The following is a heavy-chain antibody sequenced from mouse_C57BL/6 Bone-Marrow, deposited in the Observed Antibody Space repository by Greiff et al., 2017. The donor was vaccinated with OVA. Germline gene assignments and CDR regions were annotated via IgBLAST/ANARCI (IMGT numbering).Heavy chain of an antibody. D-gene: IGHD4-1*01. Sequence: QVQLQQSGAELVRPGTSVKMSCKASGYTFTNYWIGWAKQRPGHGLEWIGDIYPGGGYTNYNEKFKGKATLTADKSSSTAYMQFSSLTSEDSAIYDCARAKTGREFAYGGQGTLVTVSA. J-gene: IGHJ3*01. CDR1: GYTFTNYW. CDR3: ARAKTGREFAY. CDR2: IYPGGGYT. V-gene: IGHV1-63*01.